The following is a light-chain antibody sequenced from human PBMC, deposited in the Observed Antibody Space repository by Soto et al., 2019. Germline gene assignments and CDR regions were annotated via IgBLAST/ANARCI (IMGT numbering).Light chain of an antibody. CDR1: QSISRR. CDR2: DVS. J-gene: IGKJ4*01. V-gene: IGKV1-5*01. Sequence: DIQMTQSPSTLSASVGDRVTITCWASQSISRRLAWSQQKPGKAPKLLIYDVSSLESGVPSRFSGGGSGTEFTLTISSPQPDDAASYYCHHYNSYPLTFGGGTKVEIK. CDR3: HHYNSYPLT.